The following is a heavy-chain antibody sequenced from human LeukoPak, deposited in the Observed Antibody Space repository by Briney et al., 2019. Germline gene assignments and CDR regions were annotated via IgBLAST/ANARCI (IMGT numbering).Heavy chain of an antibody. CDR1: GYPFSNSI. J-gene: IGHJ4*02. CDR3: ARLPAASAMRGYY. D-gene: IGHD2-2*01. CDR2: IYPGDSET. Sequence: GESLKISCKGSGYPFSNSIIGWVRQMPGKGLEWMGIIYPGDSETRYSPSFQGQVTISADKSISTAYLQWSSLRASDTAMYYCARLPAASAMRGYYWGQGTLVTV. V-gene: IGHV5-51*01.